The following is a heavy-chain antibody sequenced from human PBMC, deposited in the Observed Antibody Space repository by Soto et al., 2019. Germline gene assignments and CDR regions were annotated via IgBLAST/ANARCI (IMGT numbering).Heavy chain of an antibody. CDR1: GFTFNSYG. J-gene: IGHJ6*02. V-gene: IGHV3-30*03. CDR3: ARTRSAWSDFHYYSLDV. CDR2: ISYDSTKT. Sequence: QVQLVESGGGVVQPGRSLRLSCAASGFTFNSYGMHWVRQGPGNGLEWVAFISYDSTKTYYADSVKGRFTISRDNCNSALYVQMNSLTGEDTAVYYCARTRSAWSDFHYYSLDVWGQGTTVTVSS. D-gene: IGHD1-26*01.